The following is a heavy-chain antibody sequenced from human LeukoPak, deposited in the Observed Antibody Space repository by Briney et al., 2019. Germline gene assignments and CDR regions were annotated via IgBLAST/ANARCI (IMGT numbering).Heavy chain of an antibody. CDR3: ARGMVGATHCFDY. CDR1: GFTFSSYE. Sequence: AGGSLRLSCAASGFTFSSYEMNWVRQAPGKGLEWVSYISSSGTLIYNADSVKGRFTISRDNARNSLYLQMNSLRAEDTAVYYCARGMVGATHCFDYWGQGTLVTVSS. D-gene: IGHD1-26*01. V-gene: IGHV3-48*03. CDR2: ISSSGTLI. J-gene: IGHJ4*02.